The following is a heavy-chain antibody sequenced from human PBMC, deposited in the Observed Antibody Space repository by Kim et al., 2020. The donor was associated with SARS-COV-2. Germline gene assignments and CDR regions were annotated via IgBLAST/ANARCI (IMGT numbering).Heavy chain of an antibody. CDR3: AREVVATPSYFDY. D-gene: IGHD2-15*01. J-gene: IGHJ4*02. V-gene: IGHV3-53*01. Sequence: GGSLRPSCAASGFTFNNDRMSWVRQAPGKGLEWVSFIFSDGNTYYADSVKGRFTISRDNSKNKVYLQMNSLRAEDTAMYYCAREVVATPSYFDYWGQGTLVTVSS. CDR2: IFSDGNT. CDR1: GFTFNNDR.